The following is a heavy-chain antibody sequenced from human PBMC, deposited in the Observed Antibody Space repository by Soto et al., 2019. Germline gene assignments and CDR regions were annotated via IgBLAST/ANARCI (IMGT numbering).Heavy chain of an antibody. CDR2: INPKSGGT. V-gene: IGHV1-2*04. CDR1: GYSFTDYH. D-gene: IGHD2-8*01. CDR3: ARGHSTDCSNGVCSFFYNHEMDV. Sequence: QVQLVQSGAEVKKPGASVRVSCKASGYSFTDYHIHWVRQAPGQGLEWLGRINPKSGGTSTAQKFQGWVTMTRDRSISTVYRELTRLRSDDTAVYFCARGHSTDCSNGVCSFFYNHEMDVWGQGTTVTVS. J-gene: IGHJ6*02.